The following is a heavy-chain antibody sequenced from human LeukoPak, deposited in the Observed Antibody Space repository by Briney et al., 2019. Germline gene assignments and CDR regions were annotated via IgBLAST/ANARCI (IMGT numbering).Heavy chain of an antibody. D-gene: IGHD3-22*01. CDR1: GYTFTNYY. CDR3: ARGIADSSGYPNGLFDY. J-gene: IGHJ4*02. Sequence: ASVKVSCKASGYTFTNYYMHWVRQAPGQGLEWMGIINRSGGSTSYAQKFQGRVTMTRDMSTSTVYMELSSLRSEDTAVYYCARGIADSSGYPNGLFDYWGQGTPVTVSS. CDR2: INRSGGST. V-gene: IGHV1-46*01.